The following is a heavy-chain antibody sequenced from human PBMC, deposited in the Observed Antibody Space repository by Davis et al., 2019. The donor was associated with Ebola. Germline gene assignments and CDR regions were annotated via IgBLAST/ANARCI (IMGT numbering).Heavy chain of an antibody. CDR3: ARGGYGYGMDV. Sequence: SETLSPPCAVYGASFSGYYWSWIRQPPGNGLEWIGEMNHSGSTNYNPSLKSRVTISVDTSKNQFSLKLSSVTAADTAVYYCARGGYGYGMDVWGQGTTVTVSS. V-gene: IGHV4-34*01. J-gene: IGHJ6*02. D-gene: IGHD5-18*01. CDR1: GASFSGYY. CDR2: MNHSGST.